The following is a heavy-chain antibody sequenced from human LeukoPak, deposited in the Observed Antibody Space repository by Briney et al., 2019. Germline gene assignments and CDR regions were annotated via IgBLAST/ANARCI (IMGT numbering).Heavy chain of an antibody. V-gene: IGHV3-64*01. CDR1: GFTFSSYA. Sequence: GGSLRLSCAASGFTFSSYAMHWVRQAPGKGLEYVSAISSNGGSTYYANSVKGRFTISRDNSKNALYLQMNSLRAEDTAVYYCAKATQYSSGWYSDYYYYYYMDVWGKGTTVTISS. J-gene: IGHJ6*03. D-gene: IGHD6-19*01. CDR2: ISSNGGST. CDR3: AKATQYSSGWYSDYYYYYYMDV.